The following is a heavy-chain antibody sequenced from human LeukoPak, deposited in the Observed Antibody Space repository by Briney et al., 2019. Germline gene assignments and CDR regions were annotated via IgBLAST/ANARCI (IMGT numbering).Heavy chain of an antibody. CDR2: MNTNTGKA. CDR1: GYTFTSYA. V-gene: IGHV7-4-1*02. CDR3: AREEGGLDV. J-gene: IGHJ6*02. Sequence: ASVKVSCKASGYTFTSYAMNWVRQVPGQGPEWMGWMNTNTGKATYAQDFRGRFVFSFDSSVSTAYLEITSLQAADTAVYYCAREEGGLDVWGQGTTVIVSS.